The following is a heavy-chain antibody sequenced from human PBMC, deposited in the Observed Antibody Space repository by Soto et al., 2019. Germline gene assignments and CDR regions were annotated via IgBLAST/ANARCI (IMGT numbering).Heavy chain of an antibody. D-gene: IGHD2-15*01. V-gene: IGHV3-48*01. CDR2: ISSSSSTI. CDR1: GFTFSSYS. Sequence: EVQLVESGGGLVQPGGSLRLSCAASGFTFSSYSMNWVRQAPGKGLEWVSYISSSSSTIYYADSVKGRFTISRDNAKNSLYLQMNSLRAEDTAVYYCARERRGYCSGGSCYSVAFDIWGQGTMVTVSS. J-gene: IGHJ3*02. CDR3: ARERRGYCSGGSCYSVAFDI.